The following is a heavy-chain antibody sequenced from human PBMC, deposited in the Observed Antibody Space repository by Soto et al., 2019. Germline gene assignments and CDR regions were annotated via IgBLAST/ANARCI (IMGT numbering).Heavy chain of an antibody. CDR3: AKHSSSWYNDYYYGMDV. V-gene: IGHV3-23*01. Sequence: GGSLRLSCAASGFTFSSYAMSWVRQAPGKGLEWVSAISGSGGSTYYADSVKGRFTISRDNSKNTLYLQMNSLRAEDTAVYYCAKHSSSWYNDYYYGMDVWRQRTTVTVSS. CDR1: GFTFSSYA. CDR2: ISGSGGST. D-gene: IGHD6-13*01. J-gene: IGHJ6*02.